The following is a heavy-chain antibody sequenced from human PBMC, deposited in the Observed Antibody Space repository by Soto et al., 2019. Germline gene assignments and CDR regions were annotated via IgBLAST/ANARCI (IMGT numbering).Heavy chain of an antibody. CDR3: ARVFNSLEGVLVTPDYYYGMDV. D-gene: IGHD2-15*01. CDR2: INHSGST. CDR1: GGSFSGYY. V-gene: IGHV4-34*01. J-gene: IGHJ6*02. Sequence: TLSLTCAVYGGSFSGYYWSWIRQPPGKGLEWIGEINHSGSTNYNPSLKSRVTISVDTSKNQFSLKLSSVTAADTAVYYCARVFNSLEGVLVTPDYYYGMDVWGQGTTVTVSS.